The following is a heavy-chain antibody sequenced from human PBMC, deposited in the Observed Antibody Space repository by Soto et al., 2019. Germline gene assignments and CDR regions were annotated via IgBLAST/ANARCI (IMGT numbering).Heavy chain of an antibody. D-gene: IGHD2-2*01. J-gene: IGHJ4*02. CDR2: IYYRGTT. CDR3: ARGGGSPYHDHEFDY. V-gene: IGHV4-59*11. Sequence: QVQLQESGPGLVKPSETLSLTCSVSGVSTSNHYWTWIRKPPGQGPEWIGCIYYRGTTNYNASFNSRVTISLDTSKNQFSLKLTSVTTADTAGYYCARGGGSPYHDHEFDYWGQGILVIVSS. CDR1: GVSTSNHY.